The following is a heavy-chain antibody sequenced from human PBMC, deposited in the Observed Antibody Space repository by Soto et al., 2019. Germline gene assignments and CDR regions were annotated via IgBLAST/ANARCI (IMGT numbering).Heavy chain of an antibody. CDR2: IIPIFGTA. Sequence: QVQLVQSGAEVKKPGSSVKVSCKASGGTFSSYAISWVRQAPGQGLEWMGGIIPIFGTATYAQKFQGRVTITADESKSTAYMGLSSLRSEDTAVYYCARRGVATIGVEWGMDVWGQGTTVTVSS. CDR1: GGTFSSYA. CDR3: ARRGVATIGVEWGMDV. J-gene: IGHJ6*02. V-gene: IGHV1-69*12. D-gene: IGHD5-12*01.